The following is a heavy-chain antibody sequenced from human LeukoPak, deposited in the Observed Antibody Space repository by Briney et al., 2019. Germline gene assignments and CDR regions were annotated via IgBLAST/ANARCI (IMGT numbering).Heavy chain of an antibody. CDR3: AKDGLRFLEWYLGYFDL. D-gene: IGHD3-3*01. J-gene: IGHJ2*01. V-gene: IGHV3-23*01. Sequence: GGSLRLSCAASGFTFSSYAMSWVRQTPGKGLEWVSSISGSGGSTNYADSVTGRFTISRGNSNNTLYLQMNNLRADDTAVYYCAKDGLRFLEWYLGYFDLWGRGTLVTVSS. CDR2: ISGSGGST. CDR1: GFTFSSYA.